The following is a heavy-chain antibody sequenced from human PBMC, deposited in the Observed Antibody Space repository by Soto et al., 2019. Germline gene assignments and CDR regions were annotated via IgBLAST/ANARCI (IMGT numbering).Heavy chain of an antibody. CDR1: GYTFTDYY. Sequence: ASVKVSCKASGYTFTDYYIHWVRQAPGQGLEWMGWINPNSGGTNYAQKFQGRVTMTRDTSISTAYMELSRLRSEDTAVYYCARAGSSSSVNAFDIWGQGTMVTVSS. CDR2: INPNSGGT. CDR3: ARAGSSSSVNAFDI. J-gene: IGHJ3*02. D-gene: IGHD6-6*01. V-gene: IGHV1-2*02.